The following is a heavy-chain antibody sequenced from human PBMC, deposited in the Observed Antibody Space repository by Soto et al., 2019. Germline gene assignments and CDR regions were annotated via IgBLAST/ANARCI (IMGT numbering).Heavy chain of an antibody. CDR3: ARESEDLTSNFDY. CDR2: ISSTTNYI. CDR1: GFTYTRYS. V-gene: IGHV3-21*06. Sequence: GGSLRLSCAASGFTYTRYSMNWVRQAPGKGLEWVSSISSTTNYIYYGDSMKGRFTISRDNAKNPLYLEMNSLRAEDTAVYYCARESEDLTSNFDYWGQGTLVTVSS. J-gene: IGHJ4*02.